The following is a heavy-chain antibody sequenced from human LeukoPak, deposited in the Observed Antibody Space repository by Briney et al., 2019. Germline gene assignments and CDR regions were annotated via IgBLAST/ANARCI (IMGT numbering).Heavy chain of an antibody. CDR2: IYPGDSDT. D-gene: IGHD3-10*01. J-gene: IGHJ6*02. CDR1: GYSFTSYW. V-gene: IGHV5-51*01. Sequence: GESVKISCKGSGYSFTSYWIGWVRQMPGKGLEWMGIIYPGDSDTRYSPSFQGQVTISADKSISTAYLQWSSLKATDTAMYYCARLPMVRDYYYYGMDVWGQGTTVTVSS. CDR3: ARLPMVRDYYYYGMDV.